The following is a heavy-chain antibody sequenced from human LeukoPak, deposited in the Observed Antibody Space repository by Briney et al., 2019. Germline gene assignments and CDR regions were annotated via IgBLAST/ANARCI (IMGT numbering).Heavy chain of an antibody. D-gene: IGHD3-22*01. J-gene: IGHJ3*02. CDR1: GYTFTSYG. CDR2: ISAYNGNT. CDR3: ARDRVTMIVVAEDAFDI. Sequence: ASVKVSCKASGYTFTSYGISWVRQAPGQGLEWMGWISAYNGNTNYAQKLQGRVTMTTDTSTSTAYMELRSLRSDDTAVYYCARDRVTMIVVAEDAFDIWGQGTMVTVSS. V-gene: IGHV1-18*01.